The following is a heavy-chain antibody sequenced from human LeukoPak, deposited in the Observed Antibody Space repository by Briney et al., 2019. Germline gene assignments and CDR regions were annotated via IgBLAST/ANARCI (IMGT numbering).Heavy chain of an antibody. D-gene: IGHD1-14*01. J-gene: IGHJ4*02. Sequence: GGSLRLSCAASGFTFSSYAMHWVRQAPGKGLEWVAVISYDGSNKYYADSVKGRFTISRDNSKNTLYLQMNSLRAEDTAVNYCARDARPGVRLRGADFDYWGQGTLVTVSS. CDR2: ISYDGSNK. CDR3: ARDARPGVRLRGADFDY. CDR1: GFTFSSYA. V-gene: IGHV3-30-3*01.